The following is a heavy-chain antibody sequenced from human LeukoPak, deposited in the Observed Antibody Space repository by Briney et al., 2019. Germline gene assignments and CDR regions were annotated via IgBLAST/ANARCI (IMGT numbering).Heavy chain of an antibody. V-gene: IGHV3-11*01. CDR1: GFTFSDYY. CDR3: ARAVDTAMANDY. D-gene: IGHD5-18*01. Sequence: PGGSLRLSCAASGFTFSDYYMSWVRQAPGKGLEWVSYISSSGSTIYYADSVKGRFTISRDNAKNSLYLQMNSLRAEDTAVYYCARAVDTAMANDYWGQGTLVTVSS. CDR2: ISSSGSTI. J-gene: IGHJ4*02.